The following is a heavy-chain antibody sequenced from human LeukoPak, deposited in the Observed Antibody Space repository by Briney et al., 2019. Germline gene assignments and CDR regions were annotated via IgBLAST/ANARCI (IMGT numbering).Heavy chain of an antibody. V-gene: IGHV1-3*03. CDR3: ARGFWSGYYTFDY. Sequence: AASVKVSCKASGYTFTGYYMHWVRQAPGQRLEWMGWINAGNGNTKYSQEFQGRVTITKDTSASTAYMELSSLRSEDMAVYYCARGFWSGYYTFDYWGQGTLVTVSS. J-gene: IGHJ4*02. CDR1: GYTFTGYY. CDR2: INAGNGNT. D-gene: IGHD3-3*01.